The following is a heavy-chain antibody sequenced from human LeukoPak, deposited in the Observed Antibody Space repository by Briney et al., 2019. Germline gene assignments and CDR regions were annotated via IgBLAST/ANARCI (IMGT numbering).Heavy chain of an antibody. D-gene: IGHD2-2*01. Sequence: PGGSLRLSCVPSGFTFDDFGLSWVRQVPGRGLEWVARISWNGANTGYADSVKGRFTISRDNAENSLFLQMNSLTADDTALYYCARDHCSSTTCYFEDWGQGTLVTVSS. V-gene: IGHV3-20*04. CDR2: ISWNGANT. CDR1: GFTFDDFG. J-gene: IGHJ4*02. CDR3: ARDHCSSTTCYFED.